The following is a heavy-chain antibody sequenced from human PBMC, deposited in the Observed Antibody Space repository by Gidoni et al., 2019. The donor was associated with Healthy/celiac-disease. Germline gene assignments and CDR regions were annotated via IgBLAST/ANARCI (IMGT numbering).Heavy chain of an antibody. CDR3: AKDCSSTSCYDLIDY. CDR2: ISGSGGST. V-gene: IGHV3-23*04. Sequence: EVQLVESGGGLVQPGGSLSLSCAASGFPFLSYAMSWVRQAPGKGLEWVSAISGSGGSTYYADSVKGRFTISRDNSKNTLYLQMNSLRAEDTAVYYCAKDCSSTSCYDLIDYWGQGTLVTVSS. CDR1: GFPFLSYA. D-gene: IGHD2-2*01. J-gene: IGHJ4*02.